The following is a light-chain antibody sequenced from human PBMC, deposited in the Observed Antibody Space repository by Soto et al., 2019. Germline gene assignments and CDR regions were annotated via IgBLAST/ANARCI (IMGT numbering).Light chain of an antibody. Sequence: QSVLTQPASVSGSPGQSITISRTGTSSDVGGYNYVSWYQQHPGKAPKLMIYAVTDRPSGVSSRFSGSKSGNTASLTISGLQAEDEADYYCSSYTSSSTLFGTGTKVNVL. CDR2: AVT. CDR1: SSDVGGYNY. J-gene: IGLJ1*01. V-gene: IGLV2-14*01. CDR3: SSYTSSSTL.